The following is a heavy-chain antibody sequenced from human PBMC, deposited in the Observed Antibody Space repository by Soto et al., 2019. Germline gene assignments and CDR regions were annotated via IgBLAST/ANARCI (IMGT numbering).Heavy chain of an antibody. CDR2: IDPSDSYN. CDR1: GYSFTSYW. D-gene: IGHD2-15*01. V-gene: IGHV5-10-1*01. Sequence: PGESLKISCQGSGYSFTSYWISWVRQMPGKGLEWMGRIDPSDSYNNYSPSFQGHVTISADKSISTAYLQWSSLMASDTAMYYCARHAAGSVPFNYWGQGTLVTVSS. CDR3: ARHAAGSVPFNY. J-gene: IGHJ4*02.